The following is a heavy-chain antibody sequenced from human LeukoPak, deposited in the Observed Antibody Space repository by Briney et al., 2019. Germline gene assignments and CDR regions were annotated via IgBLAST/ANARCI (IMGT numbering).Heavy chain of an antibody. CDR2: ISGSGSTI. J-gene: IGHJ4*02. CDR1: GFTFSDYY. Sequence: PGGSLRLSCAASGFTFSDYYMSWIRQAPGKGLEWVSYISGSGSTIYYADSVKGRFTISRDNAKNSLYLQMNSLRAEDTAVYYCAKVPPYYYDSTGYYFDYWGQGTLVTVSS. V-gene: IGHV3-11*01. CDR3: AKVPPYYYDSTGYYFDY. D-gene: IGHD3-22*01.